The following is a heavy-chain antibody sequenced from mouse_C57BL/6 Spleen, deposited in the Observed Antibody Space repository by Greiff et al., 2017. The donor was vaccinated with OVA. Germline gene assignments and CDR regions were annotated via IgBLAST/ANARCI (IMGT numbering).Heavy chain of an antibody. CDR1: GYTFTSYW. J-gene: IGHJ3*01. V-gene: IGHV1-52*01. CDR2: IDPSDSET. Sequence: QVQLKQPGAELVRPGSSVKLSCKASGYTFTSYWMHWVKQRPIQGLEWIGNIDPSDSETHYNQKFKDKATLTVDKSSRTAYMQLSSLTSEDSAVYYCARGELRLRGFAYWGQGTLVTVSA. D-gene: IGHD3-2*02. CDR3: ARGELRLRGFAY.